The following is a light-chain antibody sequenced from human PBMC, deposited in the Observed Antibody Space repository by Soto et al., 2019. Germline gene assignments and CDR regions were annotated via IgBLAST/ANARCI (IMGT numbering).Light chain of an antibody. J-gene: IGKJ1*01. CDR1: QSVSSSY. CDR3: QQYGSSPT. Sequence: EIVLTQSPGTLSLSPGERATLSCRSSQSVSSSYLAWYQQKPGQAPRFLIYDVSSRATGIPDRFSGSGSGTDFTLTISRLEPEDFAVYYCQQYGSSPTFGQGTKVEIK. CDR2: DVS. V-gene: IGKV3-20*01.